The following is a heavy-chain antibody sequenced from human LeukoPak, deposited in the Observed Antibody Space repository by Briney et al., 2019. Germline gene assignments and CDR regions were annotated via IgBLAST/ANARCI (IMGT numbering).Heavy chain of an antibody. V-gene: IGHV3-53*01. CDR1: GFTVSSNY. Sequence: GGSLRLSCAASGFTVSSNYMSWVRQAPGKGLEWVSVIYSGGNTYYADSVKGRFTISRDNSKNTLYLQMNSLRAEDTAVYYRARVAGTTDDYWGQGTLVTVSS. D-gene: IGHD1-1*01. CDR2: IYSGGNT. J-gene: IGHJ4*02. CDR3: ARVAGTTDDY.